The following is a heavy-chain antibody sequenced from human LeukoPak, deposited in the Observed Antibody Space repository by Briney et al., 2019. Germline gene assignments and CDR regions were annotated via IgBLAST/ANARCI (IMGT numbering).Heavy chain of an antibody. J-gene: IGHJ4*02. CDR1: GGTFSSYA. D-gene: IGHD3-10*02. Sequence: SVKVSCKASGGTFSSYAVSWVRQAPGQGLEWMGGIIPIFGTANYAQKFQGRVTITADESTSTAYMELSSLRSDDTAVYYCARDLLVMVGDLNYWGQGTLVTVSS. V-gene: IGHV1-69*13. CDR2: IIPIFGTA. CDR3: ARDLLVMVGDLNY.